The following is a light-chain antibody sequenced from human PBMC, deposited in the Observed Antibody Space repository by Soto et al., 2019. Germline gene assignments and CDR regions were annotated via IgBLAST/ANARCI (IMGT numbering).Light chain of an antibody. CDR2: GAS. V-gene: IGKV3-15*01. Sequence: EIVMTQSPATLSVSPGERATLSCSASQSVSSNLAWYQQKPGQAPRLLIYGASTRATGIPARFSGSGSGTEFTLTISSLQSEDFAVYYCQQYNNWPLTFAGGTKVDIK. J-gene: IGKJ4*01. CDR3: QQYNNWPLT. CDR1: QSVSSN.